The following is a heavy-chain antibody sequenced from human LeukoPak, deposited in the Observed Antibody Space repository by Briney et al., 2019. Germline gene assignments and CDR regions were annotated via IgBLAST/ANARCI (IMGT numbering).Heavy chain of an antibody. CDR2: ISPSGSA. V-gene: IGHV4-4*08. Sequence: PSETLSLTCTVSGASISDSFWNWIRQPPGKGLEWIGSISPSGSATYNPSLKSRVTMSVDSSKNQFSLKLTSVTAADTAVYYCARGPPPDFDYWGRGTLVTVSS. J-gene: IGHJ4*02. CDR3: ARGPPPDFDY. CDR1: GASISDSF.